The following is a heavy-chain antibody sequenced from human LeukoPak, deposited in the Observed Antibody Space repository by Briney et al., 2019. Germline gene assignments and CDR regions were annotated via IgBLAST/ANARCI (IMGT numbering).Heavy chain of an antibody. CDR3: ARPPPGYSSGWYYDY. D-gene: IGHD6-19*01. CDR2: ISAYNGNT. J-gene: IGHJ4*02. V-gene: IGHV1-18*04. Sequence: GASVKVSCKASGYTFTSYGISWVRQAPGQGLEGMGWISAYNGNTNYPQKLQGRVTMTKDTSTSTAYMELRSLRSDDTAVYYCARPPPGYSSGWYYDYWGQGTIVTVSS. CDR1: GYTFTSYG.